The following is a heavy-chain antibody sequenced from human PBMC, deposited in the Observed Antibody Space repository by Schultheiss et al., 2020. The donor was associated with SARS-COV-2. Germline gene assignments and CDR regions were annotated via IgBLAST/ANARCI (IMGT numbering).Heavy chain of an antibody. V-gene: IGHV4-31*03. CDR3: AREGATKFDY. Sequence: SETLSLSCTVSGGSISSGGYYWSWIRQHPGKGLEWIGYIYYSGSTYYNPSLKSRVTISVDTSKNQFSLKLSSVTAADTAVYYCAREGATKFDYWGQGTLVTVSS. CDR2: IYYSGST. CDR1: GGSISSGGYY. J-gene: IGHJ4*02. D-gene: IGHD1-26*01.